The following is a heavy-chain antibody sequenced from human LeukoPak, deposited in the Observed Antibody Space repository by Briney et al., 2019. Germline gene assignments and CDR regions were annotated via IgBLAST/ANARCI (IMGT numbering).Heavy chain of an antibody. J-gene: IGHJ5*02. CDR2: IIPIFGTA. CDR3: ARCYSGSYYWFDP. Sequence: GASVKVSCKACGGTFSSYAISWVRQAPGQGLEWMGGIIPIFGTANYAQKFQGRVTITADESTSTAYMELSSLRSEDTAVYYCARCYSGSYYWFDPWGQGTLVTVSS. V-gene: IGHV1-69*13. D-gene: IGHD1-26*01. CDR1: GGTFSSYA.